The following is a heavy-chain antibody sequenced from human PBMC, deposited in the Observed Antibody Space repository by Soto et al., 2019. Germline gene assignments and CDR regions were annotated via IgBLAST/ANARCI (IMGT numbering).Heavy chain of an antibody. D-gene: IGHD2-2*01. CDR2: IYSGGST. CDR3: ARHCSSTSCLHYYYMDV. V-gene: IGHV3-53*04. Sequence: GGSLRLSCAASGFTVSSNYMSWVRQAPGKGLEWVSVIYSGGSTYYADSVKGRFTISRHNSKNTLYLQMNSLRAEDTAVYYCARHCSSTSCLHYYYMDVWGKGTTVTVS. CDR1: GFTVSSNY. J-gene: IGHJ6*03.